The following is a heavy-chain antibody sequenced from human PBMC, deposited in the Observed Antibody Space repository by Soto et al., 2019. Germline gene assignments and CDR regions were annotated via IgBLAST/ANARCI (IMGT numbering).Heavy chain of an antibody. CDR1: GFTFSSYG. CDR3: ARGSKLGPSSFDY. D-gene: IGHD1-26*01. Sequence: GGSLRLSCAASGFTFSSYGMHWVRQAPGKGLEWVAVIWYDGSNKYYADSVKGRFTISRDNSKNTLYLQMNSLRAEDTAVYYCARGSKLGPSSFDYWGQGTLVTVSA. J-gene: IGHJ4*02. V-gene: IGHV3-33*01. CDR2: IWYDGSNK.